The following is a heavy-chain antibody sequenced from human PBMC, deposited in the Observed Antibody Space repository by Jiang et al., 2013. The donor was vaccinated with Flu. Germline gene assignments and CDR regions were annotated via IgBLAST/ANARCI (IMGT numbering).Heavy chain of an antibody. Sequence: KPTQTLTLTCTFSGFSLSTSGMCVSWIRQPPGKALEWLTRIDWDDDKYYKTSLKTRLTISKDTSKNQVVLTMANMDPADTATYYCARTRSSLVGASDYWGQGTLVTVSS. CDR3: ARTRSSLVGASDY. J-gene: IGHJ4*02. D-gene: IGHD1-26*01. V-gene: IGHV2-70*11. CDR2: IDWDDDK. CDR1: GFSLSTSGMC.